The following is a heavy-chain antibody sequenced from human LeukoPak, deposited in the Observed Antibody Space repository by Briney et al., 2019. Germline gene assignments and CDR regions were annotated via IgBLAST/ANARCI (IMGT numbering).Heavy chain of an antibody. J-gene: IGHJ4*02. Sequence: GASVKVSCKASGYTFTSYGISWVRQAPGQGLEWMGWISAYNGNTNYAQKLQGRVTMTTDTSTSTAYMELRSLRSDDTAVYYCARDFHCSSTSCYATPIDYWGQGTLVTVSS. D-gene: IGHD2-2*01. CDR2: ISAYNGNT. CDR1: GYTFTSYG. CDR3: ARDFHCSSTSCYATPIDY. V-gene: IGHV1-18*01.